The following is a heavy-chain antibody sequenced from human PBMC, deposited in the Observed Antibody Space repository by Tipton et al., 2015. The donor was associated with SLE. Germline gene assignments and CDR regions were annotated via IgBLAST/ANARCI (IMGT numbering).Heavy chain of an antibody. J-gene: IGHJ4*02. D-gene: IGHD2-21*01. CDR2: IYTSGST. V-gene: IGHV4-4*09. CDR1: GGSISSYY. Sequence: TLSLTCTVSGGSISSYYWSWIRQPPGKGLEWIGYIYTSGSTNYNPSLKSRVTISVDTSKNQFSLKLSSVTAADTAVYYCARGIGYCGGDCSWGQGTLVTVSS. CDR3: ARGIGYCGGDCS.